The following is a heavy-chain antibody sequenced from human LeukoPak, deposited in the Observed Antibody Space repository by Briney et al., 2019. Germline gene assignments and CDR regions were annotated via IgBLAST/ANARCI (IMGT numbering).Heavy chain of an antibody. CDR1: GYTFTSYG. V-gene: IGHV1-18*01. CDR3: ARVYRVPAAMAWFDP. D-gene: IGHD2-2*01. J-gene: IGHJ5*02. CDR2: IRAYNGNT. Sequence: PSVKVSCKASGYTFTSYGISWVRQAPGQGLEWMGWIRAYNGNTNYAQKLQGRVTMTTDTSTSTAYMELRSLRSDDTAVYYCARVYRVPAAMAWFDPWGQGTLVTVSS.